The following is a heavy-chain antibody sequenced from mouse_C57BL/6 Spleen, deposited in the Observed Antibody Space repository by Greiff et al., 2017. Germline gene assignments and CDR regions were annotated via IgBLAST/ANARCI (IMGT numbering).Heavy chain of an antibody. CDR3: ARLPTVGRYAMDY. CDR2: INPNNGGT. CDR1: GYTFTDYY. V-gene: IGHV1-26*01. D-gene: IGHD1-1*01. Sequence: EVKLMESGPELVKPGASVKISCKASGYTFTDYYMNWVKQSHGKSLEWIGDINPNNGGTSYNQKFKGKATLTVDKSSSTAYMELRSLTSEDSAVYYCARLPTVGRYAMDYWGQGTSVTVSS. J-gene: IGHJ4*01.